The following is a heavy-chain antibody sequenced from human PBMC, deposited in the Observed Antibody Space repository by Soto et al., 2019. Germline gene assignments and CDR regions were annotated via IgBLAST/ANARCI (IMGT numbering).Heavy chain of an antibody. CDR3: AREEGDYGSGVSTHYYYGMDV. Sequence: GGSLRLSCAASGFTFSSYWMHWVRQAPGKGLVWVSRINSDGSSTSYADSVKGRFTISRDNAKNTLYLQMNSMRAEDTAVYYCAREEGDYGSGVSTHYYYGMDVWGQGTTVTVSS. J-gene: IGHJ6*02. D-gene: IGHD3-10*01. CDR2: INSDGSST. CDR1: GFTFSSYW. V-gene: IGHV3-74*01.